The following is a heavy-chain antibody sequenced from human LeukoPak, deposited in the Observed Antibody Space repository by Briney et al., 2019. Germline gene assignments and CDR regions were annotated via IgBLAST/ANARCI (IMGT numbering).Heavy chain of an antibody. D-gene: IGHD3-10*01. CDR2: IYPGDSGT. J-gene: IGHJ5*02. Sequence: GESLKISCEGIGYSFTTSWIVWVRQMPGKGLEWMGIIYPGDSGTRYSPSFQGQVTISADKSISTAYLQWSSLKTSDTAIYYCARRDYGSGWRGSFDPWGQGTLVTVSS. V-gene: IGHV5-51*01. CDR1: GYSFTTSW. CDR3: ARRDYGSGWRGSFDP.